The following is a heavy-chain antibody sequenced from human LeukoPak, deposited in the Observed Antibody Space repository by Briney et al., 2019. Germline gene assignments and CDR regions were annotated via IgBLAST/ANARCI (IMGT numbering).Heavy chain of an antibody. CDR2: ISYDGSNK. Sequence: GGSLRLSCAASGFTFSSYGMHWVRQAPGKGLEWVAVISYDGSNKYYADSVKGRFTISRDNSKNTLYLQMNSLRAEDTAVYYCAKGVLAYCGGDCYFFDYWGQGTLVTVSS. CDR3: AKGVLAYCGGDCYFFDY. D-gene: IGHD2-21*02. V-gene: IGHV3-30*18. J-gene: IGHJ4*02. CDR1: GFTFSSYG.